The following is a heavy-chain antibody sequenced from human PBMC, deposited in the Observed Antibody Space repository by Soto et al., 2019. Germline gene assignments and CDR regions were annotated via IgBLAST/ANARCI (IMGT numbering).Heavy chain of an antibody. CDR2: IYYTEGT. CDR1: GASITSNSY. V-gene: IGHV4-39*01. CDR3: ARHERSRGYLYSDYDSGSE. Sequence: SETLSLTCTVAGASITSNSYWACMRQPPGKGLEWIGSIYYTEGTSSNPSLRSRVTMSVDTSNNQLSLRLSSVTAADTDVYYCARHERSRGYLYSDYDSGSEWGQGTLVTICS. J-gene: IGHJ4*02. D-gene: IGHD5-12*01.